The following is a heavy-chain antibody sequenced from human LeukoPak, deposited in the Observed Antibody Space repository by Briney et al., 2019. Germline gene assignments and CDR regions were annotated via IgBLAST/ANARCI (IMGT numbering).Heavy chain of an antibody. CDR1: GGSISSYY. J-gene: IGHJ4*02. V-gene: IGHV4-4*07. CDR3: ARAAEYSSGWYLFDY. Sequence: SETLSLTCTVSGGSISSYYWTWIRQPAGKGLEWIGRIYTSGSTSYNPSLKGRVTMSVDTSKNQFSLKLSSVTAADTAMYCCARAAEYSSGWYLFDYWGQGALVTVSA. CDR2: IYTSGST. D-gene: IGHD6-19*01.